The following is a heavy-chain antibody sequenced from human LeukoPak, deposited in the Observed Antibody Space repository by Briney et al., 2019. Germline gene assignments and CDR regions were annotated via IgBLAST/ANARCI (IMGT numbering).Heavy chain of an antibody. CDR3: AKDSYGDYGD. CDR2: IYSSGST. Sequence: PGGSLRLSCAASGFTVSSNYMSWVRQAPGKGLEWVSVIYSSGSTYYADSVKGRFTISRDNSKNTLYLQMNSLRAEDTAVYYCAKDSYGDYGDWGQGTLVTVSS. V-gene: IGHV3-53*01. CDR1: GFTVSSNY. D-gene: IGHD4-17*01. J-gene: IGHJ4*02.